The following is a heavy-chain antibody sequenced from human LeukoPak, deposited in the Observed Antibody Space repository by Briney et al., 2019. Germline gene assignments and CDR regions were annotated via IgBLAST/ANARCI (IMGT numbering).Heavy chain of an antibody. D-gene: IGHD2-8*01. CDR2: IYSGGST. CDR1: GFTFSSYG. CDR3: ASIMARIDY. Sequence: GGSLRLSCAASGFTFSSYGMSWVRQAPGKGLEWVSVIYSGGSTYYADSVKGRFTISRDNSKNTLYLQMNSLRAEDTAVYYCASIMARIDYWGQGTLVTVSS. J-gene: IGHJ4*02. V-gene: IGHV3-66*01.